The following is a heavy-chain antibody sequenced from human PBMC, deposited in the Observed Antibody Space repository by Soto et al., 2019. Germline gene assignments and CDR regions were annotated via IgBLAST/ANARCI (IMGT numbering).Heavy chain of an antibody. J-gene: IGHJ5*02. V-gene: IGHV4-38-2*02. CDR3: ARGLRGYSSSWYWFDP. CDR2: IYHSGSA. CDR1: AYSITSGYY. D-gene: IGHD6-13*01. Sequence: SETLSLTCTVSAYSITSGYYWGWVRQPPGKGLEWIGSIYHSGSAYYNPSLKNRVTISLDTSKNQFSLKLSSVTAADTAVYYCARGLRGYSSSWYWFDPWGQGTLVTVSS.